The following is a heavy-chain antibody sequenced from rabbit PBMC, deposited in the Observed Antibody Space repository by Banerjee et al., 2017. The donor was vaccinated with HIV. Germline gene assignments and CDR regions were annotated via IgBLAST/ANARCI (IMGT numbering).Heavy chain of an antibody. CDR2: IYTGSPGST. J-gene: IGHJ4*01. CDR1: GLDFSSSYW. V-gene: IGHV1S45*01. CDR3: ARGYYKYSYTYGNPFNL. D-gene: IGHD6-1*01. Sequence: QEQLEESGGGLVKPEGSLTLTCKASGLDFSSSYWMCWVRQAPGKGLEWIGCIYTGSPGSTVYASWVNGRVTISKTSSTTVTLQMTSLTAADTATYFCARGYYKYSYTYGNPFNLWGPGTLVTVS.